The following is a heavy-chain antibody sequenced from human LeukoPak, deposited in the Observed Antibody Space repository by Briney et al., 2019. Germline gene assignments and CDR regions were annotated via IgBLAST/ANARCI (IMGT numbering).Heavy chain of an antibody. CDR3: AREKGAAAGYFDN. J-gene: IGHJ4*02. D-gene: IGHD6-13*01. CDR1: GFTFSSYE. Sequence: GGSLRLSCAASGFTFSSYEMNWVRQAPGEGLEWVSYISSSGSTIYYADSVKGRFTISRENAKNSLFLQMNSLRAEDTAVYYCAREKGAAAGYFDNWGQGTLVTVPS. V-gene: IGHV3-48*03. CDR2: ISSSGSTI.